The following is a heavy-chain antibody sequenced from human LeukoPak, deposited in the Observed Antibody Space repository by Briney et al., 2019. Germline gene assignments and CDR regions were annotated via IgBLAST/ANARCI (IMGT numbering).Heavy chain of an antibody. CDR3: ARVSHSGSYIDAFDI. Sequence: GESLKNSCKGSGYSFTTYWIGWVRQLPGKGLEWMGIIYPGDSDTRYSPSFQGQVTISADKSISTAYLQWTSLKASDTAMYYCARVSHSGSYIDAFDIWGQGTMVTVSS. V-gene: IGHV5-51*01. CDR1: GYSFTTYW. J-gene: IGHJ3*02. CDR2: IYPGDSDT. D-gene: IGHD1-26*01.